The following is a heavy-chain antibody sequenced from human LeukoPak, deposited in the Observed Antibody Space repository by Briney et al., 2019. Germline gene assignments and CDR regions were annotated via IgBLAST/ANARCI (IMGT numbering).Heavy chain of an antibody. CDR3: ARDVGREDDAFDI. CDR2: IYSDGSST. CDR1: GFTSSSYW. V-gene: IGHV3-74*01. Sequence: GGSLRLSCAASGFTSSSYWMHWVRQAPGKGLVWVSRIYSDGSSTNYADSVKGRFTISRDNAKNTLYLQMNSLRAEDTAVYYCARDVGREDDAFDIWGQGTMVTVSS. D-gene: IGHD3-10*01. J-gene: IGHJ3*02.